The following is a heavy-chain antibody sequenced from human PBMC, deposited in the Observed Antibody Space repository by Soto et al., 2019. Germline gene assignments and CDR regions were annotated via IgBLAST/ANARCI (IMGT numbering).Heavy chain of an antibody. V-gene: IGHV1-18*01. CDR3: ATANHDTTLYTGTYYVLFDP. Sequence: QVQLVQSGAEVKKPGASVKVSCKASGYSFSSYGISWVRQAPGQGLEWMGWISPYNGNTEYAQKFQGRVTMTTDTSTVTAYMALRALISDDTASYYFATANHDTTLYTGTYYVLFDPWGQGTLVSVSS. CDR1: GYSFSSYG. J-gene: IGHJ5*02. CDR2: ISPYNGNT. D-gene: IGHD1-26*01.